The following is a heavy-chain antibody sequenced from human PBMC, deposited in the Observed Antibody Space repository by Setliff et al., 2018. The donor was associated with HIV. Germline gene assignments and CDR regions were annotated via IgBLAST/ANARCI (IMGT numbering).Heavy chain of an antibody. CDR2: IYTSGST. CDR1: GGSISSGSYY. V-gene: IGHV4-61*02. D-gene: IGHD5-18*01. CDR3: ARGIYSYGYLFDY. J-gene: IGHJ4*02. Sequence: SETLSLTCTVSGGSISSGSYYWSWIRQPAGKGLEWIGRIYTSGSTNYNPSLKGRVSISVDTSKNQFSLKLSSVTAADTAVYYCARGIYSYGYLFDYWGQGTLVTVSS.